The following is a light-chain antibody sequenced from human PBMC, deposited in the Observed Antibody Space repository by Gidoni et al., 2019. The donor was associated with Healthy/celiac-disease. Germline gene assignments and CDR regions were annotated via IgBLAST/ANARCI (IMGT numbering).Light chain of an antibody. V-gene: IGKV1-5*03. CDR1: QSISSW. CDR3: QQYNSYSHT. Sequence: DIQMTQSPSTLSASVGNRVTITCRASQSISSWLAWYQQKPGKAPTLLIYKASSLESGVPSRFSGSGSGTEFTLTISSLQPDDFATYYCQQYNSYSHTFXQXTKLEIK. CDR2: KAS. J-gene: IGKJ2*01.